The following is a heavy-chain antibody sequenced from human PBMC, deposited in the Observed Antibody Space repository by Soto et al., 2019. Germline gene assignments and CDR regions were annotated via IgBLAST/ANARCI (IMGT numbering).Heavy chain of an antibody. D-gene: IGHD1-26*01. CDR1: GFTFSTYA. CDR3: ARDVGGSSLFDY. V-gene: IGHV3-23*01. CDR2: ISDSGSNT. J-gene: IGHJ4*02. Sequence: EVQLLESGGGLVQPGGSLRLSCAGSGFTFSTYAMAWVRQAPGKALEWVSTISDSGSNTHYVDSVEGRFTISRDNSKSTVFLHMNSLRADASAVYYCARDVGGSSLFDYWGQGTLVTVSS.